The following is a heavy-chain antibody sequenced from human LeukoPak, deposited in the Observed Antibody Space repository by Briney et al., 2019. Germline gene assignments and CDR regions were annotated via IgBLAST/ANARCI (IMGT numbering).Heavy chain of an antibody. J-gene: IGHJ6*03. CDR2: IWYDGSNK. D-gene: IGHD6-13*01. Sequence: GGSLRLSCAASGFTFSSYGMHWVRQAPGKGLEWVAAIWYDGSNKYYADSVKGRFTISRDNSKSTLYLQMNSLRAEDTAVYYCAKESIAAAYYYYYMDVWGKGTTVTVSS. V-gene: IGHV3-33*06. CDR1: GFTFSSYG. CDR3: AKESIAAAYYYYYMDV.